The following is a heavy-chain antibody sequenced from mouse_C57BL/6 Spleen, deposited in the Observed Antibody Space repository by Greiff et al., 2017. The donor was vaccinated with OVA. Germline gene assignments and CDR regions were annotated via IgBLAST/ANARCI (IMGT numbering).Heavy chain of an antibody. CDR2: IYPGSGNT. V-gene: IGHV1-76*01. J-gene: IGHJ3*01. CDR1: GYTFTDYY. Sequence: QVQLQQSGAELVRPGASVKLSCKASGYTFTDYYINWVKQRPGQGLEWIARIYPGSGNTYYNEKFKGKATLTAEKSSSTAYMQLSSLTSEDSAVYFCAADGYPNSPFAYWGQGTLVTVSA. CDR3: AADGYPNSPFAY. D-gene: IGHD2-3*01.